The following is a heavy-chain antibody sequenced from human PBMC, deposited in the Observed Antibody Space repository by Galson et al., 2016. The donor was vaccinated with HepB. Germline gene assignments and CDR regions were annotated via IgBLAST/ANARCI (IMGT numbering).Heavy chain of an antibody. CDR2: INLSGNT. D-gene: IGHD4-17*01. CDR3: ARDNDDHGDYAIDY. CDR1: GGSFSGYY. V-gene: IGHV4-34*01. Sequence: SETLSLTCAIYGGSFSGYYWNWIRQSPGKGLEWIGEINLSGNTNYNPSLKSRVSMSVDTSKNQASLKLRSVTAADTAVYYCARDNDDHGDYAIDYWGQGTLVTVSS. J-gene: IGHJ4*02.